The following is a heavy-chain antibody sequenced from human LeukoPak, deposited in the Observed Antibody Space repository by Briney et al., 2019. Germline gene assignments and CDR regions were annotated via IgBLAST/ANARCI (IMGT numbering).Heavy chain of an antibody. V-gene: IGHV1-2*02. J-gene: IGHJ4*02. D-gene: IGHD3-22*01. CDR2: INPNSGGT. CDR1: GYSFTGHY. CDR3: ARDLEYYYDSSGYRALDY. Sequence: ASVKVSCKASGYSFTGHYIHWVRQVPGQGLEWMGWINPNSGGTNYAQKFQGRVTMTRDTSISTAYMELSRLRSDDTAVYYCARDLEYYYDSSGYRALDYWGQGTLVTVSS.